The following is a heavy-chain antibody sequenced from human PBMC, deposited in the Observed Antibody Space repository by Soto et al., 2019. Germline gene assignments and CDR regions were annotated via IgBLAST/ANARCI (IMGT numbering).Heavy chain of an antibody. CDR2: IYWDDDK. V-gene: IGHV2-5*02. CDR3: IQSRCGGDCLQSYASYYYYGMDV. CDR1: GFSLSTSGVG. D-gene: IGHD2-21*02. J-gene: IGHJ6*02. Sequence: SGPTLVNPTQTLTLACTFSGFSLSTSGVGVGWIRQPPGKALEWLALIYWDDDKRYSPSLRSRLTITKDTSKNQVVLTMTNMDPVDTATYYCIQSRCGGDCLQSYASYYYYGMDVWGQGTTVTVSS.